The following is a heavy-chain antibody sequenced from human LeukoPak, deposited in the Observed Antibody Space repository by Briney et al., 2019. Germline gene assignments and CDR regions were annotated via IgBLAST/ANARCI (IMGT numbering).Heavy chain of an antibody. V-gene: IGHV3-30*02. J-gene: IGHJ4*02. Sequence: GGSLRLSCAASGFTFSSYGMHWVRQAPGKGLEWVAFIRYDGSNKYYADSVKGRFTISRDNSKNTLYLQMNSLRAEDTAVYYCAKPRGGFVVVPAANYWGQGTLVTVSS. CDR3: AKPRGGFVVVPAANY. CDR1: GFTFSSYG. CDR2: IRYDGSNK. D-gene: IGHD2-2*01.